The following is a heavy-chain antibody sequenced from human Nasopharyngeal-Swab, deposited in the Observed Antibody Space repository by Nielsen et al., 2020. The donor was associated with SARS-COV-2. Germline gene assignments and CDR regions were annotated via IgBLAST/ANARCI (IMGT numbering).Heavy chain of an antibody. V-gene: IGHV1-69*01. Sequence: VRQAPEQGLEGMGGINPNFGTTNYAHKFQDRAKITADQSTRTAYMELGSLRSDDTAVYYCARDTIFGLALYYYYGLGVWGQGTTVTVSS. CDR3: ARDTIFGLALYYYYGLGV. D-gene: IGHD3-3*01. J-gene: IGHJ6*02. CDR2: INPNFGTT.